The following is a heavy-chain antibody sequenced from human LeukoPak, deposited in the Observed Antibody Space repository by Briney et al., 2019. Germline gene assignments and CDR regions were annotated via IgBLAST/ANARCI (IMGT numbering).Heavy chain of an antibody. V-gene: IGHV4-34*01. CDR2: INHSGST. Sequence: SETLSLTCVVYGGSFSGYYWSWIRQPPGKGLEWIGEINHSGSTNYNPSLKSRVIISVDTSKSQFSLKLTSVTAADTAVYYCARSRLHPIIFDYWGQGTLVTVSS. D-gene: IGHD5-24*01. CDR1: GGSFSGYY. J-gene: IGHJ4*02. CDR3: ARSRLHPIIFDY.